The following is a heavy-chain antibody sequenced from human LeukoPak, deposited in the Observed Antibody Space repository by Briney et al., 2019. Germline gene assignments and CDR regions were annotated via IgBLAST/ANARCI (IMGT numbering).Heavy chain of an antibody. CDR1: GFTFSSYS. CDR3: ARETEYYYDSSGYSSNY. CDR2: ISSSSYI. J-gene: IGHJ4*02. Sequence: PGGSLRLSCAASGFTFSSYSMNWVRQAPGKGLEWVSSISSSSYIYYADSVKGRFTISRDNAKNSLYLQMNSLRAEDTAVYYCARETEYYYDSSGYSSNYWGQGTLVTVSS. V-gene: IGHV3-21*01. D-gene: IGHD3-22*01.